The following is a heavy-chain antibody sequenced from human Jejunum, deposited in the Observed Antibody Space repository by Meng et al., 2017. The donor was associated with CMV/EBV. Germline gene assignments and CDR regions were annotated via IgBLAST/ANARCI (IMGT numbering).Heavy chain of an antibody. CDR2: VIPMFPTR. J-gene: IGHJ6*02. Sequence: RRFAISWVPPAPGQGLEWMGAVIPMFPTRKYAQKFPGRVTFTTDESTTTAHMELSSLRSEDTAVYYCARDLRGSGLLDYYYGLDVWGQGTTVTVSS. CDR1: RRFA. CDR3: ARDLRGSGLLDYYYGLDV. V-gene: IGHV1-69*05. D-gene: IGHD3-16*01.